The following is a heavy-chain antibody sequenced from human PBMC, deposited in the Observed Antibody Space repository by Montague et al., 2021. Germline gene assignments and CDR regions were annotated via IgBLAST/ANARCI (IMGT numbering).Heavy chain of an antibody. V-gene: IGHV4-59*11. J-gene: IGHJ5*02. CDR3: SRDQHFSSGDNWFVP. D-gene: IGHD3-3*02. CDR1: GGSISSHY. CDR2: VYYRGNM. Sequence: SETLSLTCTVSGGSISSHYWSWVRQPPGKGLEWIGCVYYRGNMAHNSSLKSRLPMSVDTAKNQVSLKLKPVTAADTAVYYCSRDQHFSSGDNWFVPWGQGTLVTVSS.